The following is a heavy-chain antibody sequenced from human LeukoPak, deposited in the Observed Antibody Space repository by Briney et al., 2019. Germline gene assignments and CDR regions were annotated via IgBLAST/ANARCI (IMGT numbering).Heavy chain of an antibody. CDR3: AKEYSGSFSPFPSYFDY. J-gene: IGHJ4*02. Sequence: GGSLRLSCAASGFTFSSYAMSWVRQAPGKGLEWVSTISGSAASTYYADSVKGRFTISRDNSKNTLYLQMNSLRAEDTAVYYCAKEYSGSFSPFPSYFDYWGQGTLVTVSS. CDR1: GFTFSSYA. D-gene: IGHD1-26*01. CDR2: ISGSAAST. V-gene: IGHV3-23*01.